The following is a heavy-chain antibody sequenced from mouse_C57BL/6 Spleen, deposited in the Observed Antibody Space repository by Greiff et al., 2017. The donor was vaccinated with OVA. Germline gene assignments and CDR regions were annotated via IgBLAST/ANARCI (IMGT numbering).Heavy chain of an antibody. CDR2: IGPGRGST. V-gene: IGHV1-77*01. D-gene: IGHD2-3*01. CDR3: ARDGYSAWFAY. J-gene: IGHJ3*01. Sequence: VKLVESGAELVKPGASVKISCKASGYTFPAYYINWVKQRPGQGLEWIGKIGPGRGSTYYNEKFNGKATLTADKSSSTAYIQLSSLTSEDSDVYFCARDGYSAWFAYWGQGPLVTVSA. CDR1: GYTFPAYY.